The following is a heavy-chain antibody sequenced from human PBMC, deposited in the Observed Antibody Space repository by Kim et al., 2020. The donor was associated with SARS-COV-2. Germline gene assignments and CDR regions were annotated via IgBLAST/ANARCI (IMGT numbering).Heavy chain of an antibody. V-gene: IGHV3-73*01. Sequence: GGSLRLSCAASGLTFSAVHWVRQASGRGLEWIGHIRARSNNYATKYAAWVSGRFTISRDDSENTAHLLMTSLRTEYTAIYYCIRHIEYTGPSPCGQGSLVTVSS. D-gene: IGHD5-18*01. CDR1: GLTFSA. J-gene: IGHJ5*02. CDR3: IRHIEYTGPSP. CDR2: IRARSNNYAT.